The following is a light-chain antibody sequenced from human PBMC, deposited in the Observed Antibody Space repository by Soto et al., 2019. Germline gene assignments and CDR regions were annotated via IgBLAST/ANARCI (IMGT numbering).Light chain of an antibody. CDR2: DVS. CDR3: SSYAGRYSLL. Sequence: QSALTQPRSVSGSPGQSVTISCTGTSSDVGSYNYVSWYQQHPGKAPKLMIYDVSQRPSGVPDRFSGSKSGNTASLTISGLQAEDEADYYCSSYAGRYSLLFGGGTKLTVL. CDR1: SSDVGSYNY. J-gene: IGLJ2*01. V-gene: IGLV2-11*01.